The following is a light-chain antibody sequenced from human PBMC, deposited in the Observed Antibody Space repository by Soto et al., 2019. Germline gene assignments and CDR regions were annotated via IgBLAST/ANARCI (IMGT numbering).Light chain of an antibody. Sequence: EIVLTQSPVILSVSPGDRATLSCRASQSVGTYLAWYQQKPGQAPRLLIYDASIMATGIPARFSGSGSGTDFTPTIISLEPEDVAVYFCQQHNFTPGGTFGQGTKVEIK. CDR2: DAS. CDR1: QSVGTY. V-gene: IGKV3-11*01. CDR3: QQHNFTPGGT. J-gene: IGKJ1*01.